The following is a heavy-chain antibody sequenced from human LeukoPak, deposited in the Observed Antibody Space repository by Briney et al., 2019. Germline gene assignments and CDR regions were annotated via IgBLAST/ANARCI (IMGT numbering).Heavy chain of an antibody. V-gene: IGHV4-61*02. D-gene: IGHD3-16*01. Sequence: SETLSLTCTVSGGSISSGSYYWSWIRQPAGKGLEWIGRIYTSGSTNYNPSLKSRVTISVDTSKNQFSLKLSSVTAADTAVYYCARASSWGYFDYWGQGTLVTVSS. CDR2: IYTSGST. CDR1: GGSISSGSYY. CDR3: ARASSWGYFDY. J-gene: IGHJ4*02.